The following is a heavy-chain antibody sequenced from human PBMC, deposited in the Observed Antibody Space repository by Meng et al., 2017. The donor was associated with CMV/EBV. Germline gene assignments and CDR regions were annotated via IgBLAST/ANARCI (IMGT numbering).Heavy chain of an antibody. CDR3: ARDAGTFLAYRGYFDY. J-gene: IGHJ4*02. CDR2: IYYSGST. Sequence: GSLRLSCTVSGGSISSYYWSWIRQPPGKGLEWIGYIYYSGSTNYNPSLKSRVTISVDTSKNQFSLKLSSVTAADTAVYYCARDAGTFLAYRGYFDYWGQGTLVTVSS. D-gene: IGHD3-3*02. V-gene: IGHV4-59*01. CDR1: GGSISSYY.